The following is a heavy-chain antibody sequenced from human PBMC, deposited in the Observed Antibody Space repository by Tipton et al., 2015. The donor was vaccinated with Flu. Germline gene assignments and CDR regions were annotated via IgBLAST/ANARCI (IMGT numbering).Heavy chain of an antibody. V-gene: IGHV4-59*01. J-gene: IGHJ6*03. D-gene: IGHD6-6*01. CDR1: GGSISSYY. CDR3: ARAARPGEYYYYYYTDV. CDR2: IYYSGST. Sequence: LRLSCTVSGGSISSYYWSWIRQPPGKGLEWIGYIYYSGSTNYNPSLKSRVTISVDTSKNQFSLKLSSVTAADTAVYYCARAARPGEYYYYYYTDVWGKGTTVTVSS.